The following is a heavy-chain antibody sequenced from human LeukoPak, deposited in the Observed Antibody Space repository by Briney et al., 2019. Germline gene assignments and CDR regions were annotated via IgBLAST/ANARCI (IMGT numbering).Heavy chain of an antibody. CDR1: GFMFSSYW. D-gene: IGHD3-10*01. J-gene: IGHJ4*02. Sequence: GALRLSCAASGFMFSSYWMSWVRQAPGKGLEWVSSISSRSTYIYHADSVKGRFTISRDNAKNSLFLQMNSLRAEDTAVYYCARDAQDYYGSGNTMGYWGQGTLVTVSS. CDR3: ARDAQDYYGSGNTMGY. V-gene: IGHV3-21*01. CDR2: ISSRSTYI.